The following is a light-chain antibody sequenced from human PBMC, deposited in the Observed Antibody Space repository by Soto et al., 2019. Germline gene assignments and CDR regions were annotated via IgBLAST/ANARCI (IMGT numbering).Light chain of an antibody. CDR3: QQYSVWPPWS. V-gene: IGKV3-15*01. J-gene: IGKJ1*01. CDR2: GAS. CDR1: QSVSSN. Sequence: EIMMTQSPATLSLSPGERATLSCRASQSVSSNLAWYQQKPGQAPRLLIFGASTRATGIPARFSGSGSGTEFTLTISSLQSEDFAVYYCQQYSVWPPWSFGQGTKVEIK.